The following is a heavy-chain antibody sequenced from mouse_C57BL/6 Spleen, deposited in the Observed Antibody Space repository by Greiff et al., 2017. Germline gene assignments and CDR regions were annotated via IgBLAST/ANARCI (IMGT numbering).Heavy chain of an antibody. Sequence: VQLQQPGAELVRPGTSVKLSCKASGYTFTSYWMHWVKQRPGQGLEWIGVIDPSDSYTNYNQKFKGKATLTVDTSYSTAYMQLSSLTSEDSAVYYCARSIYYDYDYWYFDVWGTGTTVTVSS. CDR3: ARSIYYDYDYWYFDV. J-gene: IGHJ1*03. CDR1: GYTFTSYW. D-gene: IGHD2-4*01. V-gene: IGHV1-59*01. CDR2: IDPSDSYT.